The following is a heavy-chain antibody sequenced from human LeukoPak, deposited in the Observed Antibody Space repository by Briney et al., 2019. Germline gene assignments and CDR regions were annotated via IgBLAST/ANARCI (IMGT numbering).Heavy chain of an antibody. Sequence: PSETLSLTCTVSGGSISSYYWSWIRQPPGKGLEWIGYIYYSGSTNYNPSLKSRVTISVDTSKNQFSLKLSSVTAADTAVYYCARVLYDSSGYYGALLGYYMDVWGKGTTVTVSS. V-gene: IGHV4-59*01. CDR2: IYYSGST. D-gene: IGHD3-22*01. CDR3: ARVLYDSSGYYGALLGYYMDV. J-gene: IGHJ6*03. CDR1: GGSISSYY.